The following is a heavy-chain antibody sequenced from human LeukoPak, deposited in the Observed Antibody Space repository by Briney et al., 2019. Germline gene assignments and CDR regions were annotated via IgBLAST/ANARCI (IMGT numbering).Heavy chain of an antibody. CDR1: GGSISSGGYS. J-gene: IGHJ4*02. D-gene: IGHD3-3*01. Sequence: PSETLSLTCAVSGGSISSGGYSWSWIRQPPGKGLEWIGYIYHSGSTNYNPSLESRVSISVDASKTYLSLTLSSVTAADTAVYYCARTTIFGVVTEWGQGTLVTVSS. CDR3: ARTTIFGVVTE. V-gene: IGHV4-30-2*01. CDR2: IYHSGST.